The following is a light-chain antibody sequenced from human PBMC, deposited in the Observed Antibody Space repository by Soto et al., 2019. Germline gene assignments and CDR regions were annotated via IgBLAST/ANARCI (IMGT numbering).Light chain of an antibody. J-gene: IGLJ1*01. Sequence: QSALTQPASVSGSPGQSITISCTGTSSDVGSSDYVSWYQQHPGKAPKLMIYEVANRPSGFSKRFSGSKSGNTASLTISGLQAEDEADYYCGSYASSLYVFGTGTKLT. V-gene: IGLV2-14*01. CDR2: EVA. CDR1: SSDVGSSDY. CDR3: GSYASSLYV.